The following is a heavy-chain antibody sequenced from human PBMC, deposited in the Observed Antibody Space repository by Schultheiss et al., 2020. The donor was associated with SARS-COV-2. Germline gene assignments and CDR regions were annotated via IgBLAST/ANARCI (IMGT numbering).Heavy chain of an antibody. CDR3: ARGSYGDYDPYYYYGMDV. D-gene: IGHD4-17*01. CDR2: IYHSGSA. J-gene: IGHJ6*02. CDR1: GGSISSGGYY. Sequence: SETLSLTCTVSGGSISSGGYYWSWIRQHPGKGLEWIGYIYHSGSAHYNPSLKSRPTISVDTSKNQFSLRLTSVTAADTAVYYCARGSYGDYDPYYYYGMDVWGQGTTVTVSS. V-gene: IGHV4-31*03.